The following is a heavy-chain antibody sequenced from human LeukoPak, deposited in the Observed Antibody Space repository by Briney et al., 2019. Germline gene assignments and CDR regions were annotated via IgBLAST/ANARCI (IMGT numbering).Heavy chain of an antibody. V-gene: IGHV3-21*01. CDR3: ARDRSHITSDY. J-gene: IGHJ4*02. Sequence: PGGSLRLSCAASGFTFSSYSMNWVRQAPGKGLEWVSSISSSSTYIYYADSVKGRFTISRDNAKNSVYLLMNSLRAEDTAVYYCARDRSHITSDYWGQGTLVTVSS. CDR2: ISSSSTYI. D-gene: IGHD3-10*01. CDR1: GFTFSSYS.